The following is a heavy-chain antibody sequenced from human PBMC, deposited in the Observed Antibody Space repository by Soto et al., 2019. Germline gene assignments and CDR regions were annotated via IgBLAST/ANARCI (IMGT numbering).Heavy chain of an antibody. V-gene: IGHV5-51*01. CDR2: IYPGDSDT. Sequence: LGESLKISCKGSGYRFTTYWIGWVRQLPGKGLEWMGIIYPGDSDTRYSPSFQGQVTISADKSISTAHLQWSSLKASDTAMYYCARGRLGGYDPYNWLDPWGQGTLVTVSS. CDR1: GYRFTTYW. J-gene: IGHJ5*02. CDR3: ARGRLGGYDPYNWLDP. D-gene: IGHD5-12*01.